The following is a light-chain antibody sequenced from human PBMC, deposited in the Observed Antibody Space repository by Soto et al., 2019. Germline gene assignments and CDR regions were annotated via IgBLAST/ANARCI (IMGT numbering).Light chain of an antibody. CDR2: LNSDGSH. J-gene: IGLJ3*02. Sequence: QHVLTQSPSASASLGASVKLTCTLNSGHSSYAIAWHQQQPEKGPRYLMKLNSDGSHNKGDGIPDRFSGSSSGAERYLTISSLQSEDEADYYCQTWGTGIQLFGGGTKLTVL. CDR1: SGHSSYA. CDR3: QTWGTGIQL. V-gene: IGLV4-69*01.